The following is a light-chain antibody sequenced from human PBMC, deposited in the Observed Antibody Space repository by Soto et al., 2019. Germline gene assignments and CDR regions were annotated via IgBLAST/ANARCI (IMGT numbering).Light chain of an antibody. CDR3: QKYDSSPRT. J-gene: IGKJ1*01. CDR1: RSVSSY. Sequence: EIVLAQSVDILSLSPGKRATLSCRASRSVSSYLAWYQQKPGQAHRLLISGEYSRAADIPDRFSGSGSGTDFTLSINRLEPEDFAVYYCQKYDSSPRTFGQGTKVDI. CDR2: GEY. V-gene: IGKV3-20*01.